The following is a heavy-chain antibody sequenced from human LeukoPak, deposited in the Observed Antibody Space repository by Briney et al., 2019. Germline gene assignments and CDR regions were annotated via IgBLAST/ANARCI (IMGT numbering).Heavy chain of an antibody. V-gene: IGHV4-38-2*01. D-gene: IGHD6-19*01. Sequence: SETLSLTCAVYGGSFSGYYWDWIRQPPGKGLEWIGSIYYSGSTSYNPSLKSRVTISVDTSKNQFSLKLSSVTAADTAVYYCARGGSSGLRDAFDIWGQGTMVTVSS. CDR2: IYYSGST. CDR3: ARGGSSGLRDAFDI. CDR1: GGSFSGYY. J-gene: IGHJ3*02.